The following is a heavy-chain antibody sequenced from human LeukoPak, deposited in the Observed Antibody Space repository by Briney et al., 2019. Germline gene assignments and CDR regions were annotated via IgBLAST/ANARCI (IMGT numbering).Heavy chain of an antibody. V-gene: IGHV1-2*02. CDR3: AREISGSYYY. J-gene: IGHJ4*02. Sequence: ASVKVSCKASGYTFTGCYIHWVRQAPGQGLEWMGRIHPKSGGTNYAQKFQDRVTMTRDTSISTAYMELSRLISDDTAVYYCAREISGSYYYWGQGTLVTVSS. D-gene: IGHD1-26*01. CDR2: IHPKSGGT. CDR1: GYTFTGCY.